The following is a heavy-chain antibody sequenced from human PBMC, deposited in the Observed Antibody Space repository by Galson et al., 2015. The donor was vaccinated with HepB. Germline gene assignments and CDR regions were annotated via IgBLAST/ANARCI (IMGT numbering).Heavy chain of an antibody. V-gene: IGHV1-69*13. D-gene: IGHD5-24*01. CDR2: IIPNFRTA. J-gene: IGHJ2*01. CDR3: ARGRDGYNFWYSDL. CDR1: GGTFNNFG. Sequence: SVKVSCKASGGTFNNFGINWIRQAPGQGLEWMGGIIPNFRTANYHQDFQGRLTMTVDESTNTAYMELSSLTSDDTAIYFCARGRDGYNFWYSDLWGRGTLVTVSS.